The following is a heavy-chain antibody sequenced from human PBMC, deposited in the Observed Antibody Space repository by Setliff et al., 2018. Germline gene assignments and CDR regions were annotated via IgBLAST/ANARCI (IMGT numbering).Heavy chain of an antibody. D-gene: IGHD3-3*01. CDR2: IYYSGST. J-gene: IGHJ6*03. V-gene: IGHV4-31*03. CDR1: GASITSDAYY. Sequence: SETLSLTCIVSGASITSDAYYWSWVRQHPGKGLEWIGYIYYSGSTYYNPSLESRVTISLDSSKNQFSLSLTSVTAEDTAVYYCARMSGFQYIDVWDKGTTVTVSS. CDR3: ARMSGFQYIDV.